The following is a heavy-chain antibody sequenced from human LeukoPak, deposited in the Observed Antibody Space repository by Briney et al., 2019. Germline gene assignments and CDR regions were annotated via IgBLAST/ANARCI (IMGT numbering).Heavy chain of an antibody. V-gene: IGHV4-34*01. D-gene: IGHD3-10*01. CDR2: INHSGST. J-gene: IGHJ4*02. CDR1: GGSFSGYY. CDR3: ARSGAVTYYYGSGSYYAPARLRYFDY. Sequence: SETLSLTCAVYGGSFSGYYWSWIRQPPGKGLEWIGEINHSGSTNYNPSLKSRVTISVDTSKNQFSLKLSSVTAADTAVYYCARSGAVTYYYGSGSYYAPARLRYFDYWGQGTLVTVSS.